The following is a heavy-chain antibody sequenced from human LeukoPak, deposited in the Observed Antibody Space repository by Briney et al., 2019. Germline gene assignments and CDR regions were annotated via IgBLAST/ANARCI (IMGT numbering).Heavy chain of an antibody. Sequence: SGPTLVKPTQTLTLTCTFSGFSFSTSGVGVGWIRQPPGKALEWLAVISWDEDERYRPSLKSRLTINKDTSKNQVVLTMTNMDPVGTATYYCARSPYYDILTGSRGTFDYWGRGILVTVSS. CDR2: ISWDEDE. J-gene: IGHJ4*02. CDR3: ARSPYYDILTGSRGTFDY. CDR1: GFSFSTSGVG. D-gene: IGHD3-9*01. V-gene: IGHV2-5*02.